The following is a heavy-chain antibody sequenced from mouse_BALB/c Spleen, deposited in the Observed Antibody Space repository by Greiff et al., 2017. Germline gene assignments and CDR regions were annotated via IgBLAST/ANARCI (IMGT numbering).Heavy chain of an antibody. J-gene: IGHJ3*01. CDR2: ISSGGST. Sequence: EVMLVESGGGLVKPGGSLKLSCAASGFTFSSYAMSWVRQTPEKRLEWVASISSGGSTYYPDSVKGRFTISRDNARNILYLQMSSLRSEDTAMYFCARGDGYLAYWGQGTLVTVSA. V-gene: IGHV5-6-5*01. CDR1: GFTFSSYA. CDR3: ARGDGYLAY. D-gene: IGHD2-3*01.